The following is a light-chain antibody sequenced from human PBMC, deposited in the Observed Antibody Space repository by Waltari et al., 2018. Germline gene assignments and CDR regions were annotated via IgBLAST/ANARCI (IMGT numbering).Light chain of an antibody. J-gene: IGLJ2*01. CDR3: NSRDSSGNHVI. V-gene: IGLV3-19*01. CDR2: AKN. CDR1: SLRRYF. Sequence: SSEVTQDPTVSVALGQTVRITCQGDSLRRYFASWYQQKAGQAPVLVIYAKNNRASGFPDRFSGSSSGNTASLTITGAQAEDEADYFCNSRDSSGNHVIFGGGTKLTVV.